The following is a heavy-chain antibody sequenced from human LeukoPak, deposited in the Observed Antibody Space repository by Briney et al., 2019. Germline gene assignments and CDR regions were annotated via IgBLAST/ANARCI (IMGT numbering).Heavy chain of an antibody. CDR2: IYYSGNT. CDR3: ARSITGTPGYYYYYMDV. D-gene: IGHD1-20*01. CDR1: GDSISSYF. V-gene: IGHV4-59*01. J-gene: IGHJ6*03. Sequence: SETLSLTCTVSGDSISSYFWIWIRQPPGKGLEWIGYIYYSGNTNSNPSLKSRVTISVDTSKNQFSLKLSSVTAADTAVYYCARSITGTPGYYYYYMDVWGKGTTVTVSS.